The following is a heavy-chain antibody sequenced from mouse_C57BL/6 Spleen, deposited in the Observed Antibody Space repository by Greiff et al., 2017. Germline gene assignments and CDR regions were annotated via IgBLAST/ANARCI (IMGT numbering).Heavy chain of an antibody. CDR3: ARTAQATLDY. V-gene: IGHV1-72*01. D-gene: IGHD3-2*02. Sequence: QVQLQQSGAELVKPGASVKVSCKASGYTFTSYWMHWVKQRPGQGLEWIGRIDPNSGGTKYNEKFKSKATLTVDKPSSTAYMQLSSLTSEDSAVYYCARTAQATLDYWGQGTTLTVSS. CDR1: GYTFTSYW. J-gene: IGHJ2*01. CDR2: IDPNSGGT.